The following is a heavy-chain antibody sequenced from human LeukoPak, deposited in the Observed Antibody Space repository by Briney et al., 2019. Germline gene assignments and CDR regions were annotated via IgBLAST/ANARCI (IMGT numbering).Heavy chain of an antibody. J-gene: IGHJ4*02. CDR3: AKWGDYDVLTGYYVSDY. CDR2: ITGGGSGI. D-gene: IGHD3-9*01. V-gene: IGHV3-23*01. CDR1: GFTFSNYA. Sequence: GGSLRLSCAASGFTFSNYAMSWVRQAPGKGLEWVSAITGGGSGIYYADSMKSRFTISRGNSKNTLYLQINSLRAEDTAVYYCAKWGDYDVLTGYYVSDYWGQGTLVTVSS.